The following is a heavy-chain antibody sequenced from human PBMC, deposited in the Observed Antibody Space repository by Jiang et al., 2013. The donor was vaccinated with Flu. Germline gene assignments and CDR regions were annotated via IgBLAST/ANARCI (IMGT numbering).Heavy chain of an antibody. D-gene: IGHD5-24*01. CDR2: TYYRSSWIY. J-gene: IGHJ5*01. Sequence: SQTLSLTCAISGDSVSNNSAAWVWIRQSRSRGLEWLGRTYYRSSWIYEYAESVKSRITIIPDTSKNQFSQKLNSMTPDDTAMYYCASGNYWFGSWGQGTLVTVSS. CDR3: ASGNYWFGS. V-gene: IGHV6-1*01. CDR1: GDSVSNNSAA.